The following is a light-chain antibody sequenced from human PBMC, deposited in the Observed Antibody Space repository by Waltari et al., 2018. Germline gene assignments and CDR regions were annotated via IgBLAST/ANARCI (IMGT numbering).Light chain of an antibody. CDR2: DAS. CDR1: QSVSSY. CDR3: QQRANWLT. J-gene: IGKJ4*01. Sequence: EIVLTQSPATLSLSPGERATLSGRASQSVSSYLGGYQQKPGQAPRLLISDASNSATGIPPRFIGSGSGTDFTLTISSLEPEDFAVYYCQQRANWLTFGGGTKVEIK. V-gene: IGKV3-11*01.